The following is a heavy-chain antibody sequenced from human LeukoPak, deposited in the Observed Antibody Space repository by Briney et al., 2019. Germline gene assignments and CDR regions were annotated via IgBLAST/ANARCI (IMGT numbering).Heavy chain of an antibody. D-gene: IGHD2-2*02. CDR2: MNPNSGNT. Sequence: GASVKVSCKASGYTFTSYDINWVRQATGQGLEWMGWMNPNSGNTGYAQKFQGRVTMTRNTSISTAYMELSSLRSEDMAVYYCARAVVVVPAAIMGIYYYGMDVWGQGTTVTVSS. CDR1: GYTFTSYD. V-gene: IGHV1-8*01. CDR3: ARAVVVVPAAIMGIYYYGMDV. J-gene: IGHJ6*02.